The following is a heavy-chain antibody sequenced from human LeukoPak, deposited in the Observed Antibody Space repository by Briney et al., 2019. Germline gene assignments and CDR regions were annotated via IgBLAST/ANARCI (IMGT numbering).Heavy chain of an antibody. CDR1: GFSFSTYG. Sequence: PGGSLRLSCAASGFSFSTYGMHWVRQAPGKGLEWLSVISYDGSNKYYADSVKGRFSISRDNSKNTLYLQMNSLRAEDTAVYYCAKLGAGGYNLAYWGQGTLVTVS. CDR2: ISYDGSNK. J-gene: IGHJ4*02. D-gene: IGHD5-24*01. V-gene: IGHV3-30*18. CDR3: AKLGAGGYNLAY.